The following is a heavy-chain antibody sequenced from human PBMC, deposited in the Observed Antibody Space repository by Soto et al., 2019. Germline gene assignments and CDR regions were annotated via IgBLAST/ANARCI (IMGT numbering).Heavy chain of an antibody. Sequence: GGSLRLSCAASGFTFSSYAMSWVRQAPGKGLEWVSAISGSGGSTYYADSVKGRFTISRDNSKNTLYLQMNSLRAEDTAVYYCAKDLDADHGDYYYYYGMHVPGKASTVTVSS. V-gene: IGHV3-23*01. CDR2: ISGSGGST. J-gene: IGHJ6*04. D-gene: IGHD4-17*01. CDR1: GFTFSSYA. CDR3: AKDLDADHGDYYYYYGMHV.